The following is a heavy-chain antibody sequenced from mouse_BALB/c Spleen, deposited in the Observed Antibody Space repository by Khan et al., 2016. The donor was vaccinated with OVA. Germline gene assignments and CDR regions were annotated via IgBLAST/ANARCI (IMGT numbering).Heavy chain of an antibody. CDR1: GYSITSGYG. V-gene: IGHV3-2*02. Sequence: VQLKESGPGLVKPSQSLSLTCTVTGYSITSGYGWNWLRQFPGNKLEWMGYISYSGSTNYTPSLKSRISITRDTSKNQFFLQLNSVTTEDTATYYCARTARIKYWGQGTTLTVSS. D-gene: IGHD1-2*01. CDR3: ARTARIKY. CDR2: ISYSGST. J-gene: IGHJ2*01.